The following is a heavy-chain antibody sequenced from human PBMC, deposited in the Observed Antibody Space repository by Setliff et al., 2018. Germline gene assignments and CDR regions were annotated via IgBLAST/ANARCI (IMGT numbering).Heavy chain of an antibody. J-gene: IGHJ5*01. Sequence: KPSETLSLTCTVSGGSISSGSYYWGWIRQPPRKGLEWIGSIHYSGSTNYNPSLKRRVTMSVDTSKNQFSLKLNSLTAADTAVYYCARIKWFGETDCFDSWGQGTLVTVSS. CDR3: ARIKWFGETDCFDS. D-gene: IGHD3-10*01. CDR1: GGSISSGSYY. V-gene: IGHV4-39*07. CDR2: IHYSGST.